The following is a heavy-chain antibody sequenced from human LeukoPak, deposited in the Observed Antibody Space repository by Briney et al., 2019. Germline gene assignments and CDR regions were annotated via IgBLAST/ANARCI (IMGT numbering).Heavy chain of an antibody. CDR2: INPNSGGT. Sequence: SVKVSCKASGYTFTGYYMHWVRQAPGQGLEWMGWINPNSGGTNYAQKFQGRVTMTRDTSISTAYMELSRLRSDDTAVYYCARGGYYYDSSGSLGGPWGQGTLVTVSS. D-gene: IGHD3-22*01. V-gene: IGHV1-2*02. J-gene: IGHJ5*02. CDR1: GYTFTGYY. CDR3: ARGGYYYDSSGSLGGP.